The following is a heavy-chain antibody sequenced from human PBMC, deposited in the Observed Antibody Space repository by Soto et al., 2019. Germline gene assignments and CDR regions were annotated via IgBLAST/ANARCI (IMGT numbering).Heavy chain of an antibody. CDR3: ARWGCSGSNCNLNQRSFDL. CDR2: IWYDGSNK. CDR1: GFIFNEYG. V-gene: IGHV3-33*03. J-gene: IGHJ4*02. D-gene: IGHD2-15*01. Sequence: QVQLVESGGGVVQPGRSLRLSCAASGFIFNEYGMHWVRQAPGKGLEWVAVIWYDGSNKYYADSVKGRFTFSRDNSKNTMCLQRSSLRVEYTAVYYCARWGCSGSNCNLNQRSFDLWGQGTLVTVSS.